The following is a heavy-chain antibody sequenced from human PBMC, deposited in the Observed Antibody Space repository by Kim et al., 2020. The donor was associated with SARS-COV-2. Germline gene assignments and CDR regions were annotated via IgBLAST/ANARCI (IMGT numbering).Heavy chain of an antibody. CDR2: IIPIFGTA. D-gene: IGHD5-18*01. V-gene: IGHV1-69*13. J-gene: IGHJ4*02. CDR1: GGTFSSYA. Sequence: SVKVSCKASGGTFSSYAISWVRQAPGQGLEWMGGIIPIFGTANYAQKFQGRVTITADESTSTAYMELSSLRSEDTAVYYCARDGADTAMAKGEGFDYWGQGTLVTVSS. CDR3: ARDGADTAMAKGEGFDY.